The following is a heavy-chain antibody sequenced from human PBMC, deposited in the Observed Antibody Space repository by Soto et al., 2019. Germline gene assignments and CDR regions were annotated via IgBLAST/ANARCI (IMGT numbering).Heavy chain of an antibody. CDR2: ISDSGDST. J-gene: IGHJ4*02. CDR3: VRDLYRSSTMPCLDH. V-gene: IGHV3-23*01. CDR1: GFTFVNHA. Sequence: GGSLRLSCEASGFTFVNHAMSWVRQSPGKGLEWVSGISDSGDSTYYADSMRGRFTISRDNSKNTLFLQMSSLTAEDTAVYYCVRDLYRSSTMPCLDHWGQGTPVTVSS. D-gene: IGHD1-1*01.